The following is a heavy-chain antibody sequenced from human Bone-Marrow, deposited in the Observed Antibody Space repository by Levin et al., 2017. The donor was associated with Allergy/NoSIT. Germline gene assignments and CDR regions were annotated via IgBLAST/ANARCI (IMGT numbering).Heavy chain of an antibody. CDR1: GFSIGGAYY. CDR3: ASGHNSGWYKEGFDL. Sequence: SETLSLTCAVSGFSIGGAYYWGWIRQPPGKGLEWIGSIYHSGTTYYNPSLKSRITISRDTSKNQFSLKLSSVTAADTAVYYCASGHNSGWYKEGFDLWGQGTLVTVSS. V-gene: IGHV4-38-2*01. J-gene: IGHJ5*01. D-gene: IGHD6-13*01. CDR2: IYHSGTT.